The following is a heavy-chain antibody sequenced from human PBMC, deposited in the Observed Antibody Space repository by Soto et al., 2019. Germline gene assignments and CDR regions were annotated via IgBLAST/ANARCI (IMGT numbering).Heavy chain of an antibody. D-gene: IGHD2-15*01. CDR3: ARHHIVVVVAAPDNWFDP. V-gene: IGHV4-34*01. Sequence: QVQLQQWGAGLLKPSETLSLTCAVYGGSFSGYYWSWIRQPPGKGLEWIGEINHSGSTNYNPSLKSRVTRSVDTPKNQFYLKLSSVTAADTAVYYCARHHIVVVVAAPDNWFDPWGQGTLVTVSS. J-gene: IGHJ5*02. CDR1: GGSFSGYY. CDR2: INHSGST.